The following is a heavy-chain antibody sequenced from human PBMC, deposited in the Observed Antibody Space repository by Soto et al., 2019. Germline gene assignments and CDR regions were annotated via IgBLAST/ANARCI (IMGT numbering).Heavy chain of an antibody. Sequence: GGSLRLSCAASGFTFSSYWMHWVRQAPGKGLVWVSRINSDGSSSSYADSVKGRFTISRDNAKNTLYLQMNSLRAEDTAVYYCAWFGATGLYGMDVWGQATTVTVS. CDR2: INSDGSSS. J-gene: IGHJ6*02. CDR3: AWFGATGLYGMDV. D-gene: IGHD3-10*01. V-gene: IGHV3-74*01. CDR1: GFTFSSYW.